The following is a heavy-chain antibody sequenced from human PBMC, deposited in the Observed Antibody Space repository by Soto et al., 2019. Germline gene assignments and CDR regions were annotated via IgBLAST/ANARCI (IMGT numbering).Heavy chain of an antibody. V-gene: IGHV6-1*01. D-gene: IGHD2-15*01. Sequence: SQTLSLTYGLSGDSVSSNCACWKWVRQSPSRGLQWLGRIYYRSKWFHDYAASVESRMAIKPDTSRNQFSLQLNYVIAEDTAVYYXARVHCSAGTCLDGLDFWGQGTTVTVSS. CDR1: GDSVSSNCAC. CDR2: IYYRSKWFH. CDR3: ARVHCSAGTCLDGLDF. J-gene: IGHJ6*02.